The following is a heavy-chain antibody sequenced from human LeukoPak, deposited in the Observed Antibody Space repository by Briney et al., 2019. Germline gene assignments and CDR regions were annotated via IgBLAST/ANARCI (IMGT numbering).Heavy chain of an antibody. CDR2: IYSTGST. V-gene: IGHV4-4*07. CDR1: SGSTRSYY. J-gene: IGHJ4*02. CDR3: ARDKGGSSSLDY. D-gene: IGHD6-13*01. Sequence: SETVSLTFSVSSGSTRSYYWNWIRQPAGQGLEWIGRIYSTGSTNYNPSLKSRVTMSIDTSKKQFSLKVNSVTAADMAVYYCARDKGGSSSLDYWGQRTLVTVSS.